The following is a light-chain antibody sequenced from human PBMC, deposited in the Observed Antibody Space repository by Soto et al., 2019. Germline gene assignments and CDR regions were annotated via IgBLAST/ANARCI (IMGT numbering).Light chain of an antibody. Sequence: QSVLTQPPSASGSPGQSVTISCTGTSSDVGGYKYVSWHQQHPGKAPKLLTYEVTKRPSGVPDRFSGSKSGNTASLTVSGLQAEDEADYYCSSYAGNNKFVFGTGTKVTVL. CDR1: SSDVGGYKY. CDR3: SSYAGNNKFV. J-gene: IGLJ1*01. CDR2: EVT. V-gene: IGLV2-8*01.